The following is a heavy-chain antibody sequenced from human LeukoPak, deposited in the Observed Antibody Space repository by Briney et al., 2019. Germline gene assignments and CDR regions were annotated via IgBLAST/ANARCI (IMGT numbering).Heavy chain of an antibody. D-gene: IGHD2-8*01. J-gene: IGHJ4*02. CDR3: ARMTHGGGGASYSHFDR. V-gene: IGHV1-2*02. Sequence: ASVKVSCMASGYTFTNFYMHWARQAPGQGLEWMGWVHPYSSVTQYKQKFHGRVTLTRDMSISTSYLELSGLTSDDTAVYYCARMTHGGGGASYSHFDRWGQGTLVTVSS. CDR1: GYTFTNFY. CDR2: VHPYSSVT.